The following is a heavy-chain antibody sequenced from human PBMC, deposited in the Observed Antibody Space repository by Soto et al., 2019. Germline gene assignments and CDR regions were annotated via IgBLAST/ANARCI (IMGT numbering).Heavy chain of an antibody. Sequence: ESGGGLVKPGGSLRLSCAASGFTFSSYSMNWVRQAPGKGLEWVSSISSSSSYIYYADSVKGRFTISRDNAKNSLYLQMNSLRAEDTAVYYCARVSYSSGWYDYYYYGMDVWGQGTTVTVSS. V-gene: IGHV3-21*01. CDR1: GFTFSSYS. D-gene: IGHD6-19*01. CDR3: ARVSYSSGWYDYYYYGMDV. CDR2: ISSSSSYI. J-gene: IGHJ6*02.